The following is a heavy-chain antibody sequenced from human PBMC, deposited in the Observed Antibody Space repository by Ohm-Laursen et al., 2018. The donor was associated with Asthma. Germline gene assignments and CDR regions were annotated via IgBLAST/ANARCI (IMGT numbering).Heavy chain of an antibody. Sequence: ESSVKVSCKASGYTFTSYGISWVRQAPGQGLEWMGWISAYNGNTNYAQKLQGRVTMTTDTSTSTAYMELRSLRSDDTAVYYCARERGITIFGVVSNYFDYWGQGTLVTVSS. V-gene: IGHV1-18*01. CDR2: ISAYNGNT. D-gene: IGHD3-3*01. CDR3: ARERGITIFGVVSNYFDY. CDR1: GYTFTSYG. J-gene: IGHJ4*02.